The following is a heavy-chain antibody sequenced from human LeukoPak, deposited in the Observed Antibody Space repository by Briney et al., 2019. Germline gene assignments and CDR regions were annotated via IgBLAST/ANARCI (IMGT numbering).Heavy chain of an antibody. J-gene: IGHJ4*02. D-gene: IGHD2-15*01. CDR2: IDPKSGGT. CDR3: AIGSFWSGGHVPFDH. Sequence: ASVRVSCKSSGYTFIAYYIHWVRQAPGQGLEWMGWIDPKSGGTNFAQITQGRVTMTRDTSTTTAYMELSSLRSDDTAVYFSAIGSFWSGGHVPFDHWGPGTLVTVSS. CDR1: GYTFIAYY. V-gene: IGHV1-2*02.